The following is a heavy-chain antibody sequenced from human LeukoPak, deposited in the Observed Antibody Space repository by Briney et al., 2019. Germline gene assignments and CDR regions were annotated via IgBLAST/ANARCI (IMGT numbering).Heavy chain of an antibody. V-gene: IGHV1-18*01. CDR1: GYTFTNYG. CDR2: ISDYSGNT. D-gene: IGHD3-22*01. J-gene: IGHJ4*02. Sequence: ASVKVSCKASGYTFTNYGIFWVRQAPGQGLEWMGGISDYSGNTNYAQKLQGRVTMTTETSTSTAYMELESLRSDDTAVYYCAISQGSYYDTSGYLGGDYWGQGTLVTVSS. CDR3: AISQGSYYDTSGYLGGDY.